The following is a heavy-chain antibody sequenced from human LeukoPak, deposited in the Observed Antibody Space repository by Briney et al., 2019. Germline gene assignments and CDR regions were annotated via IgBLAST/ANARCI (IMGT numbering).Heavy chain of an antibody. CDR2: ISSSSSYI. Sequence: SGGSLRLSCAASGFTFSSYSMNWVRQAPGKGLEWVSSISSSSSYIYYADSVKGRFTISGDNAKNSLYLQMNSLRAEDTAVYYCARVRNFRFDYWGQGTLVTVSS. J-gene: IGHJ4*02. CDR1: GFTFSSYS. D-gene: IGHD2/OR15-2a*01. V-gene: IGHV3-21*01. CDR3: ARVRNFRFDY.